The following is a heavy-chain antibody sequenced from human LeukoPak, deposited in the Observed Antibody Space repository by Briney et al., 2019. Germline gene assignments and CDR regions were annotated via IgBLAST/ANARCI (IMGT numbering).Heavy chain of an antibody. CDR2: INANSGGT. V-gene: IGHV1-2*02. J-gene: IGHJ5*02. CDR3: ARDRLVGYCSSTSCLNWFDP. CDR1: GYTFTGYY. Sequence: ASVKVSCKASGYTFTGYYMHWVRQAPGQGLEWMGWINANSGGTNYAQKFQGRVTMTRDTSISTAYMELSRLRSDDTAVYYCARDRLVGYCSSTSCLNWFDPWGQGTLVTVSS. D-gene: IGHD2-2*01.